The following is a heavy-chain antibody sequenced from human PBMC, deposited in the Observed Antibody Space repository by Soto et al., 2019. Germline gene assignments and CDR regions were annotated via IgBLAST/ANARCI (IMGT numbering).Heavy chain of an antibody. V-gene: IGHV1-46*03. D-gene: IGHD1-26*01. CDR2: IYPGGVNI. CDR3: ARDQSGHDLVWCFDP. CDR1: GYSFTSHY. J-gene: IGHJ5*02. Sequence: QVQLVQSGAEVKKPGASVKVSCKAIGYSFTSHYMHWVRQAPGQGLEWMGTIYPGGVNIAYAQKFEGGVTVTKDTSTSTGYMELNSLSSEDTAVYYCARDQSGHDLVWCFDPWGQGTLVTVSA.